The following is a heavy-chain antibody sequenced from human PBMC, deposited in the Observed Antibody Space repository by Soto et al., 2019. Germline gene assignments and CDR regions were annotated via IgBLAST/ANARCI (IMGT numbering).Heavy chain of an antibody. J-gene: IGHJ6*02. D-gene: IGHD6-6*01. V-gene: IGHV1-69*13. CDR2: IIPIFGTA. CDR1: GGTFSSYA. Sequence: GASVKVSCKASGGTFSSYAISWVRQAPGQGLEWMGGIIPIFGTANYAQKFQGRVTITADESTSTAYMELSSLRSEDTAVYYCARDTSSSIAARDYYYGMDVWGQGTTVTVSS. CDR3: ARDTSSSIAARDYYYGMDV.